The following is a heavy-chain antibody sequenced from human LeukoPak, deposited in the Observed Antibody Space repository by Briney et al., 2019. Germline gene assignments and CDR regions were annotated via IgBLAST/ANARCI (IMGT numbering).Heavy chain of an antibody. CDR3: ARGSWSNYVEYYFDY. CDR1: GYTFTSYD. Sequence: ASVKVSCKASGYTFTSYDISWVRQAPGQGLEWMGWISAYNGNTNYAQNLQGRVTMTTDTSTSTAYMELRSLRSDDTAVYYCARGSWSNYVEYYFDYWGQGTLVTVSS. V-gene: IGHV1-18*01. CDR2: ISAYNGNT. D-gene: IGHD4-11*01. J-gene: IGHJ4*02.